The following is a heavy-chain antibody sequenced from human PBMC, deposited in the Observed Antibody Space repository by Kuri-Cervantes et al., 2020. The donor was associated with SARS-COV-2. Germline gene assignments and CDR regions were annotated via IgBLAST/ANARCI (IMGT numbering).Heavy chain of an antibody. CDR3: ARETFLTRGPMPAPLLDY. V-gene: IGHV1-18*04. D-gene: IGHD3-9*01. J-gene: IGHJ4*02. CDR1: GYTFTGYY. Sequence: ASVKVSCKASGYTFTGYYMHWVRQAPGQGLEWMGWISTYNGNTNYAQKLQGRVTMTTDTSTSTAYMELRSLRSDDTAVYYCARETFLTRGPMPAPLLDYWGQGTLVTDSS. CDR2: ISTYNGNT.